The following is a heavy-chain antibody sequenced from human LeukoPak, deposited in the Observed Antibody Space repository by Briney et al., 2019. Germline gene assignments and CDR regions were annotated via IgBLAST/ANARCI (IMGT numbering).Heavy chain of an antibody. Sequence: SETLSLTCTVSGGSISSSSYSWRWIRQPPGKGLEWMWSIYYSRSTYYNPSLKSRVTISVDTSKDQFSLKLSSVTAADTAVYYCARDGLSRYSSSWYEDYRGQGTLVTVSS. CDR3: ARDGLSRYSSSWYEDY. CDR2: IYYSRST. V-gene: IGHV4-39*07. J-gene: IGHJ4*02. CDR1: GGSISSSSYS. D-gene: IGHD6-13*01.